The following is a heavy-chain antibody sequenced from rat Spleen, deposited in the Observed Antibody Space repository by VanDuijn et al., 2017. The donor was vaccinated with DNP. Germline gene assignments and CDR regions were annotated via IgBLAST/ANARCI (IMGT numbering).Heavy chain of an antibody. CDR2: ISYSGST. V-gene: IGHV3-1*01. D-gene: IGHD1-12*02. J-gene: IGHJ2*01. Sequence: EVQLQESGSGLVKPSQSLSLTCSVTGYSITSNYWGWIRKFPGNKMEYIGHISYSGSTNYNPSLKSRISITRDTSKNHFFLHLNSVTTEDTATYYCTTEMADYWGQGVMVTVSS. CDR3: TTEMADY. CDR1: GYSITSNY.